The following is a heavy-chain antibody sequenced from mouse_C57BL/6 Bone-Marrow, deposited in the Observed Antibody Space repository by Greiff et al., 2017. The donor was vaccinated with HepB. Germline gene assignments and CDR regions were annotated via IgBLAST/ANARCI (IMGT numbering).Heavy chain of an antibody. V-gene: IGHV1-81*01. D-gene: IGHD2-4*01. CDR3: ARDDYPLYWYFDV. CDR2: IYPRSGNT. Sequence: VKLQESGAELARPGASVKLSCKASGYTFTSYGISWVKQRTGQGLEWIGEIYPRSGNTYYNEKFKGKATLTADKSSSTAYMELRSLTSEDSAVYFGARDDYPLYWYFDVWGTGTTVTVSS. J-gene: IGHJ1*03. CDR1: GYTFTSYG.